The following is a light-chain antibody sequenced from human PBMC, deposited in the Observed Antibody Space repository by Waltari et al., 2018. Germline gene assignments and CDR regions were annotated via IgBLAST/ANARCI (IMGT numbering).Light chain of an antibody. Sequence: QSALTQPASVSGSPGQSLPISCTGTSSDVGSYNLASWYQPHPGKAPKLMIYEVTERPSGVSNRFSGSKSDNTASLTISGLQAEDEADYYCCSHAGSSIYVFGTGTKVTIL. V-gene: IGLV2-23*02. CDR1: SSDVGSYNL. CDR2: EVT. J-gene: IGLJ1*01. CDR3: CSHAGSSIYV.